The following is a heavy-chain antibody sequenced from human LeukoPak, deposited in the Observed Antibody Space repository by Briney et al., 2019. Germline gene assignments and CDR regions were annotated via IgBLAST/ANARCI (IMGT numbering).Heavy chain of an antibody. CDR3: ARDDYLGY. J-gene: IGHJ4*02. CDR1: GFPFRGYW. D-gene: IGHD3-16*01. Sequence: PGGSLRLSCVASGFPFRGYWMAWVRQAPGRGLEWVAHIRQDGNEEHYVDPVKGRFTISRDNARNSVYLQMDNLRAEDTAIYYCARDDYLGYWGQGTLVTVSS. V-gene: IGHV3-7*05. CDR2: IRQDGNEE.